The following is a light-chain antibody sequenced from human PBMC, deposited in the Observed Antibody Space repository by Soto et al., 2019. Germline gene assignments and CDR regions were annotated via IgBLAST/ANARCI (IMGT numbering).Light chain of an antibody. V-gene: IGKV3-15*01. CDR2: GAF. CDR1: QSVRSN. J-gene: IGKJ5*01. Sequence: EIVMSQFPATLSVSAGERATLSCRTSQSVRSNLAWYQQKPGQAPRLLIYGAFTRATGIPARFSGSGSRTEFTLTICSLQSEDFAVYYCQQYNNWPITFGQGTRLEI. CDR3: QQYNNWPIT.